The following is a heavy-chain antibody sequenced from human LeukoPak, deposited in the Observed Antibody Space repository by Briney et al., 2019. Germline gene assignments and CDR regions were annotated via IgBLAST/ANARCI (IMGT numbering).Heavy chain of an antibody. CDR3: ARDPHDYGASDFDS. J-gene: IGHJ4*02. CDR1: GFSFSTYW. Sequence: GGSLRLSCAASGFSFSTYWMSWVRQAPGKGLEWVASTNQDGTANYYVDSVRGRFTISRDNAKKSLYLQMNSLRAEDTALYYCARDPHDYGASDFDSWGQGTLVTVSS. CDR2: TNQDGTAN. V-gene: IGHV3-7*01. D-gene: IGHD4-17*01.